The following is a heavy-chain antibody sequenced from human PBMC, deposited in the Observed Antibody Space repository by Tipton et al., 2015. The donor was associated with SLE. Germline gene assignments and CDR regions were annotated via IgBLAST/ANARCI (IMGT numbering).Heavy chain of an antibody. CDR3: AREATIFGVVRGWFDP. D-gene: IGHD3-3*01. J-gene: IGHJ5*02. CDR2: IYHSGST. V-gene: IGHV4-38-2*02. CDR1: GYSISRGYY. Sequence: TLSLTCAVSGYSISRGYYWGWIRPPPGKGLEWIGSIYHSGSTYYNPSLKSRVTISVDTSKNQFSLKLSSVTAADTAVYYCAREATIFGVVRGWFDPWGQGTLVTVSS.